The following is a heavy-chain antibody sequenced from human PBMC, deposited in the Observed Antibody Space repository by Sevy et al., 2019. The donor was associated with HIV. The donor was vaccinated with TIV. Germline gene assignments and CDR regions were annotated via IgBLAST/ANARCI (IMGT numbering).Heavy chain of an antibody. Sequence: SETLSLTCTVSGGSISSYYWSWIRQPAGKGLEWIGRIYISGSTNYNFSLRSRVAMSVDTSKNQFSLNLSSATAADTAVYYCARGLYGTNTQGSFDYWGQGKLVTVSS. J-gene: IGHJ4*02. V-gene: IGHV4-4*07. CDR1: GGSISSYY. CDR3: ARGLYGTNTQGSFDY. D-gene: IGHD2-8*01. CDR2: IYISGST.